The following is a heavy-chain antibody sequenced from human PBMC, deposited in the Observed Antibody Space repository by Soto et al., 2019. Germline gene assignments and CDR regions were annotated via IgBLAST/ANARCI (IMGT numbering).Heavy chain of an antibody. D-gene: IGHD2-21*01. CDR1: GYTFTGYH. V-gene: IGHV1-2*04. CDR3: ARWRSAWRFEYYYYGMDV. J-gene: IGHJ6*02. CDR2: INTNSGGT. Sequence: GASVKVSCKASGYTFTGYHIHWVRQAPGQGLEWMGWINTNSGGTNLAQKFQGWVTMTRDTSIDTAYMEVGRLSPDDTAVYYCARWRSAWRFEYYYYGMDVWGQGTTVTVSS.